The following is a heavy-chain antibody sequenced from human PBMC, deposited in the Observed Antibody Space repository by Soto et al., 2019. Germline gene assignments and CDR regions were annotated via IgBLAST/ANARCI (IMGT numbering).Heavy chain of an antibody. CDR2: ISGSGRTT. D-gene: IGHD5-12*01. J-gene: IGHJ5*02. Sequence: GGSLRLSCAVSGFTFNSYAMNWVRQAPWKGLEWVSSISGSGRTTYYADAVKGRFTISRDNSKNTLFLQMNGLRSEDTAVYYCAKGVTTIVATGSWFDHWGQGTLVTVSS. V-gene: IGHV3-23*01. CDR1: GFTFNSYA. CDR3: AKGVTTIVATGSWFDH.